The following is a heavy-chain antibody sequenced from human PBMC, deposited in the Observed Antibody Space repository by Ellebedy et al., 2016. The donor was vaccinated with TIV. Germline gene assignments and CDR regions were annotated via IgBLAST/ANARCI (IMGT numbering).Heavy chain of an antibody. CDR2: TYYRSKWSN. CDR3: ARDFTTVRGVMNPFDH. J-gene: IGHJ5*02. V-gene: IGHV6-1*01. Sequence: SQTLSLTCXISGDSVSSNSAAWHWIRQSPSRGLEWLGRTYYRSKWSNDYALSVKSRLTINPDTSKNQFSLQLNSVTPEDTAVYYCARDFTTVRGVMNPFDHWGQGILVTVSS. D-gene: IGHD3-10*01. CDR1: GDSVSSNSAA.